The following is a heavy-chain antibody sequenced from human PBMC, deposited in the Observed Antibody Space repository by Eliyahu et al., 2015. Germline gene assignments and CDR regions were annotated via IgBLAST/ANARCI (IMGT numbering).Heavy chain of an antibody. J-gene: IGHJ4*02. V-gene: IGHV4-34*01. D-gene: IGHD2-2*01. CDR2: INHSGST. Sequence: QVQLQQWGAGLLKPSETLSLTCAVYGGSFSGYYWSWIRQPPGKGLEWIGEINHSGSTNYHPSLKSRVTISVDTSKNQFSLKLSSVTAADTAVYYCARGGGCSSTSCYYRYWGQGTLVTVSS. CDR1: GGSFSGYY. CDR3: ARGGGCSSTSCYYRY.